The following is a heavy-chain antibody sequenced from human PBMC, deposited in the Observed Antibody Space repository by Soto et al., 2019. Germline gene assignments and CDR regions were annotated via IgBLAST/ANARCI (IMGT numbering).Heavy chain of an antibody. J-gene: IGHJ4*02. Sequence: QMQLVQSGPEVKKPGTSVQVSCKASGFTFTSSAAQWVRQARGQRLEWIGWICVGSGNTNYAQTFKERVTITRDLSTSTAYRERSSLRAEDTAVYYCAAWKRVRGVIIPYDYWGQGTLVTVSS. V-gene: IGHV1-58*01. CDR2: ICVGSGNT. CDR3: AAWKRVRGVIIPYDY. D-gene: IGHD3-10*01. CDR1: GFTFTSSA.